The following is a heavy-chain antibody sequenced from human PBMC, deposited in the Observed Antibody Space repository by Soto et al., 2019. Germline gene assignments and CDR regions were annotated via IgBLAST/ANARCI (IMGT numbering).Heavy chain of an antibody. CDR1: GYTFTSYA. CDR2: INAGNGNT. D-gene: IGHD3-3*01. V-gene: IGHV1-3*01. J-gene: IGHJ6*03. CDR3: ARAEYVSYDFWSGYSQRAYYYMDV. Sequence: GASVKVSCKASGYTFTSYAMHWVRQAPGQRLEWMGWINAGNGNTKYSQKFQGRVTITRDTSASTAYMELSSLRSEDTAVYYCARAEYVSYDFWSGYSQRAYYYMDVWGKGTTVTAP.